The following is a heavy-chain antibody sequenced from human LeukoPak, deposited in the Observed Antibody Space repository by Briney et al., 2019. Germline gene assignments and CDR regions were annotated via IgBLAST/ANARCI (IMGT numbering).Heavy chain of an antibody. CDR2: IIPIFGTA. V-gene: IGHV1-69*05. CDR3: AKGGIRPHQHYYYYMDV. D-gene: IGHD5-18*01. Sequence: GSSVKVSCKASGGTFSSYAISWVRQAPGQGLEWMGGIIPIFGTANYAQKFQGRVTITTDESTSTAYMELSSLRSEDTAVYYCAKGGIRPHQHYYYYMDVWGKGTTVTVSS. CDR1: GGTFSSYA. J-gene: IGHJ6*03.